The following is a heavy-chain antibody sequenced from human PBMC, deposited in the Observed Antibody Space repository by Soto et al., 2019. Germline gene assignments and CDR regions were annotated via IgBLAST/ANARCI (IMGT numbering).Heavy chain of an antibody. CDR2: IYSGGSA. CDR1: GISISDNY. CDR3: ARDISTRRELDY. J-gene: IGHJ4*02. V-gene: IGHV3-53*01. D-gene: IGHD3-10*01. Sequence: EVQLVESGGGLIQPGGSLRLSCAVSGISISDNYVSWVRQAPEKGLEWVSVIYSGGSADYTHSVRGRFTISRDISKIPVYLELNSLRVEDRAVYYCARDISTRRELDYWGQGTLVTVSS.